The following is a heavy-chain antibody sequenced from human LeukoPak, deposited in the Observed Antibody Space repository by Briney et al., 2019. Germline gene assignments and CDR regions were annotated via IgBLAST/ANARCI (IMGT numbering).Heavy chain of an antibody. D-gene: IGHD3-10*01. V-gene: IGHV4-34*01. Sequence: PSETLSLTCAVYGGSFSNYYWTWIRQPPGKGLEWIGEINHSGSTNYNPSLKSRVTISVDTSKNRFSLKLSSVTAADTAVYYCARTSVYYYGSGSYLKRRCNWFDPWGQGTLVTVSS. J-gene: IGHJ5*02. CDR1: GGSFSNYY. CDR2: INHSGST. CDR3: ARTSVYYYGSGSYLKRRCNWFDP.